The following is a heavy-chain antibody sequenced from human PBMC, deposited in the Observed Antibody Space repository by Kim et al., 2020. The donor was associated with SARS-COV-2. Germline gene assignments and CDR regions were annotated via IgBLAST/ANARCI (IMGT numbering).Heavy chain of an antibody. CDR1: GFTFSSYE. V-gene: IGHV3-48*03. CDR2: ISSSGSTI. CDR3: ARDGYSSSWYPNGMDV. J-gene: IGHJ6*02. D-gene: IGHD6-13*01. Sequence: GGSLRLSCAASGFTFSSYEMNWVRQAPGKGLEWVSYISSSGSTIYYADSVKGRFTISRDNAKNSLYLQMNSLRAEDTAVYYCARDGYSSSWYPNGMDVWGQGTTVTVSS.